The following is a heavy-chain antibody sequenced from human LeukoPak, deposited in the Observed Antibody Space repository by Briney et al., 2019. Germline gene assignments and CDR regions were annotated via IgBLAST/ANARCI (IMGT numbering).Heavy chain of an antibody. CDR1: GLTVSRHY. Sequence: GESLRLSCVASGLTVSRHYMTWVRQAPGKGLEWLSVISTGGSTNYADSVKGRFTISRDNSKNILYLQMNSLRAEDTAVYYCARDDYYDSSGLDYWGQGILVTVSS. CDR3: ARDDYYDSSGLDY. J-gene: IGHJ4*02. D-gene: IGHD3-22*01. CDR2: ISTGGST. V-gene: IGHV3-53*01.